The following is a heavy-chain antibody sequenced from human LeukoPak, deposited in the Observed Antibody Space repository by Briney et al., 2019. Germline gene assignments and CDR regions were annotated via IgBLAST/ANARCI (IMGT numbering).Heavy chain of an antibody. CDR3: AKGGKWDVTPFDY. CDR2: ISGGGGST. CDR1: GFTVSSNY. D-gene: IGHD1-26*01. J-gene: IGHJ4*02. Sequence: GGSLRLSCVASGFTVSSNYMNWVRQAPGKGLEWVSTISGGGGSTYYADSVKGRFTISRDNSKNTLYLQVNSLRAEDTAVYYCAKGGKWDVTPFDYWGQGTLVTVSS. V-gene: IGHV3-23*01.